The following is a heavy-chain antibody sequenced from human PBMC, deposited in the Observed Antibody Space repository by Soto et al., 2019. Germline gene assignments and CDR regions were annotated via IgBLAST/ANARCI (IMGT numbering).Heavy chain of an antibody. J-gene: IGHJ4*02. CDR3: ARVIDRYFDFDY. CDR1: GGTFSSYA. D-gene: IGHD3-9*01. V-gene: IGHV1-69*05. Sequence: SVKVSCKASGGTFSSYAISWVRQAPGQGLEWMGGIIPIFGTANYAQKFQGRVTMTTDTSTSTAYMELRSLRSDDTAVYYCARVIDRYFDFDYWGQGTLVTVSS. CDR2: IIPIFGTA.